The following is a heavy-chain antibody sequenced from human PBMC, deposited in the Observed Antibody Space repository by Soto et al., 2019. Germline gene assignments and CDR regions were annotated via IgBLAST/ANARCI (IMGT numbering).Heavy chain of an antibody. J-gene: IGHJ4*02. CDR1: GFTFSSYG. D-gene: IGHD3-22*01. CDR3: AKGRYYYDSSGYYTPFDY. CDR2: ISYDGSNK. V-gene: IGHV3-30*18. Sequence: GGSLRLSCAASGFTFSSYGMHWVRQAPGKGLEWVAVISYDGSNKYYADSVKGRFTISRDNSKNTLYLQMNSLRAEDTAVYYCAKGRYYYDSSGYYTPFDYWGQGTLVTVSS.